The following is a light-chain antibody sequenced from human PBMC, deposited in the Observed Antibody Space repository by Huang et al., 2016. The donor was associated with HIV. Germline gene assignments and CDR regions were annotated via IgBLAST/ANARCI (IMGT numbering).Light chain of an antibody. CDR2: GAS. Sequence: IILTQSPATLSVSPGEGATLSCRASQSIGTNLAWYQQGPGQAPRLLVYGASTRATGVPVRVRGSGSGTQFNLTLSRLQSEDFATYYCQHYSNWPPLTFGGGTKVDI. V-gene: IGKV3-15*01. CDR3: QHYSNWPPLT. J-gene: IGKJ4*01. CDR1: QSIGTN.